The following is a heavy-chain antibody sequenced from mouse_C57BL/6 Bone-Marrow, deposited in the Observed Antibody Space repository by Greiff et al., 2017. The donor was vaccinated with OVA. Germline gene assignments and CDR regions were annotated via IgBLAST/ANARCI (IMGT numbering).Heavy chain of an antibody. V-gene: IGHV1-59*01. D-gene: IGHD1-1*01. CDR1: GYTFTSYW. CDR3: ARDDLIYYYGSSYGFAY. J-gene: IGHJ3*01. Sequence: VQLQQPGAELVRPGTSVKLSCKASGYTFTSYWMHWVKQRPGQGLEWIGVIDPSDSYTNYNQKFKGKATLTVETSSSTAYMQLSSLTSEDSAVYYCARDDLIYYYGSSYGFAYWGQGTLVTVSA. CDR2: IDPSDSYT.